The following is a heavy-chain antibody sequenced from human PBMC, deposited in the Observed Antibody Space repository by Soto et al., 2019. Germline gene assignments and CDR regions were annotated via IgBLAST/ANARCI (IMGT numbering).Heavy chain of an antibody. Sequence: SETLSLTCAVSGGSISGYYWSWIRQPPGKGLEYIGYIYYSGSTNYNPSLESRVTISVDTSKNQFSLKLSSVTAADTAVYFCARLPSGNYQNWFDPWGQGTLVNVSS. D-gene: IGHD3-10*01. CDR1: GGSISGYY. V-gene: IGHV4-59*01. J-gene: IGHJ5*02. CDR3: ARLPSGNYQNWFDP. CDR2: IYYSGST.